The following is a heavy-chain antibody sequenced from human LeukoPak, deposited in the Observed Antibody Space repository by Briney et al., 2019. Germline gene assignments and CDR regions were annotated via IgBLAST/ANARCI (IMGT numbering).Heavy chain of an antibody. CDR1: GYTFTSYY. J-gene: IGHJ6*02. Sequence: ASVKVSCKASGYTFTSYYMHWVRQAPGQGLEWMGIINPSGGSTSYAQKFQGRVTMTRDTSTSTVYMELSSLRSEDTAAYYCAREGYDCSSTSCHLSYYYYYGMDVWGQGTTVTVSS. CDR3: AREGYDCSSTSCHLSYYYYYGMDV. D-gene: IGHD2-2*01. CDR2: INPSGGST. V-gene: IGHV1-46*01.